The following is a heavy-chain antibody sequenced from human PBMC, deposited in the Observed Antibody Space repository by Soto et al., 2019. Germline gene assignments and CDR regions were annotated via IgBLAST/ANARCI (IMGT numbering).Heavy chain of an antibody. CDR2: IYSGGGT. D-gene: IGHD3-10*01. V-gene: IGHV3-53*01. J-gene: IGHJ4*02. Sequence: GGSFRLSCTASESIVSNNYLSWVRQAPGKGLELVSLIYSGGGTNYEDSVKGRFTISRENSRNTLYLQMERLRDDDQAVYYGPTSSEGGSGTKYESSDYGGQGTMVTIAS. CDR1: ESIVSNNY. CDR3: PTSSEGGSGTKYESSDY.